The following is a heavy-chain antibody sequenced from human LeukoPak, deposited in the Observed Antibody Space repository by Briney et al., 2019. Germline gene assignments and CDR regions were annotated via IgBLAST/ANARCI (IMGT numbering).Heavy chain of an antibody. J-gene: IGHJ4*02. CDR1: GGSISSYY. CDR2: IYYSGST. Sequence: TSETLSLTCTVSGGSISSYYWSWIRQPPGKGLEWIGYIYYSGSTNYNPSLKSRVTISVDTSKNQFSLKLSSVTAADTAVYYCARGSYGDYLHYWGQGTLVTVSS. V-gene: IGHV4-59*01. CDR3: ARGSYGDYLHY. D-gene: IGHD4-17*01.